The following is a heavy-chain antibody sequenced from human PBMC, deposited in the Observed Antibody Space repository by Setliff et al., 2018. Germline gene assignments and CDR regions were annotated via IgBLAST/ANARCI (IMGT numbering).Heavy chain of an antibody. D-gene: IGHD3-10*01. Sequence: SETLSLTCAVSGYSITGGYYWGWIRQPPGKGLEWIGSIHASGSTNYNPSLKSRVTISLDTSNNQFSLKLSSVTAAETAMYYCARSGDYGSGRLSPWGQGTLVTVSS. V-gene: IGHV4-38-2*01. CDR1: GYSITGGYY. CDR2: IHASGST. J-gene: IGHJ5*02. CDR3: ARSGDYGSGRLSP.